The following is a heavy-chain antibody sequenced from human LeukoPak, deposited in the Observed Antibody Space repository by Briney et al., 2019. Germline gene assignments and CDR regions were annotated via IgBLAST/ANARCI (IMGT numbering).Heavy chain of an antibody. Sequence: PSETLSLTCTVSGGALSSYSWSWVRQPPAKGLQWIADIYYGGSTKYNPSLKSRVTISVDRAKNQFSLKLNSVTAADTAMYYCARINYGDYGSYYGMDVWGKGTTVTVSS. V-gene: IGHV4-59*01. CDR1: GGALSSYS. J-gene: IGHJ6*04. CDR2: IYYGGST. CDR3: ARINYGDYGSYYGMDV. D-gene: IGHD4-17*01.